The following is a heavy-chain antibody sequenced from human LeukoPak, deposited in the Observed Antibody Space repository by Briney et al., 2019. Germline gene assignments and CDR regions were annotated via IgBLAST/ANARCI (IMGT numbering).Heavy chain of an antibody. CDR1: GGTFSTYA. CDR3: ARAMVVTAISYGMDV. D-gene: IGHD2-21*02. V-gene: IGHV1-69*04. Sequence: ASVKVSCKASGGTFSTYAISWVRQAPGQGLEWMGRIIPILGIANYAQKFQGRVMITADKSTSTAYMELSSLRSEDTAVYYCARAMVVTAISYGMDVWGQGTTVTVSS. J-gene: IGHJ6*02. CDR2: IIPILGIA.